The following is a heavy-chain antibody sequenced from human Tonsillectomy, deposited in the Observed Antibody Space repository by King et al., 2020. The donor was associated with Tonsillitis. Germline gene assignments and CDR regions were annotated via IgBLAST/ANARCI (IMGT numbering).Heavy chain of an antibody. V-gene: IGHV3-23*04. CDR2: ISGSGGST. CDR3: AKDHYYDSGGYYPAIYDY. Sequence: EVQLVESGGGLVQPGGSLRLSCAASGITFSSYVMSWVRQAPGKGLEWVSAISGSGGSTYYADSVKGRFTISRDNSKNTLYLQMNSLRAEDTAVYYCAKDHYYDSGGYYPAIYDYWGQGTLVTVSS. J-gene: IGHJ4*02. D-gene: IGHD3-22*01. CDR1: GITFSSYV.